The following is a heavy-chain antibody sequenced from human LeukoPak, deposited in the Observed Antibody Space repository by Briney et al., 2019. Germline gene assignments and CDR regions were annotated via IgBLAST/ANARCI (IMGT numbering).Heavy chain of an antibody. CDR3: ARGRNLAFDI. CDR2: IYYSGST. V-gene: IGHV4-59*01. J-gene: IGHJ3*02. CDR1: GGSISSYY. Sequence: SETLSLTCTVSGGSISSYYWSWIRQPPGKGLEWIGYIYYSGSTNYNPSLKSRVTISVDTSKNQFSLKLSSVTAADTAVYFCARGRNLAFDIWGQGTMVTVSS.